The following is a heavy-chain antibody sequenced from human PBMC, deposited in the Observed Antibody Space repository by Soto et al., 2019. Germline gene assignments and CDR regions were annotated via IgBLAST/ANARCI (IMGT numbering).Heavy chain of an antibody. CDR1: GGTFSSYT. CDR3: ARGGSEQWLEYYFDY. CDR2: IIPILGIA. D-gene: IGHD6-19*01. J-gene: IGHJ4*02. Sequence: QVQLVQSGAEVKKPGSSVKVSCKASGGTFSSYTISWVRQAPGQGLEWMGRIIPILGIANYAQKFQGRVTITADKSTSTAYMELSNLRSEDTAVYYCARGGSEQWLEYYFDYWGQGTLVTVSS. V-gene: IGHV1-69*02.